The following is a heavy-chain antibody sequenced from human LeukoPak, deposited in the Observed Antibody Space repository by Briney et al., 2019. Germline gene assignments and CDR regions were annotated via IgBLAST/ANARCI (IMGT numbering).Heavy chain of an antibody. Sequence: ASVKVSCKAFGYTFTNYYVHWVRQAPGQGLEWMGIINPSGGSTNYAQKFQGRVTMTRDTSTSTVYMELSSLKSEDTAVYCCARDRIFPLHWGQGTLVTVSS. CDR2: INPSGGST. J-gene: IGHJ4*02. CDR3: ARDRIFPLH. D-gene: IGHD2-15*01. V-gene: IGHV1-46*01. CDR1: GYTFTNYY.